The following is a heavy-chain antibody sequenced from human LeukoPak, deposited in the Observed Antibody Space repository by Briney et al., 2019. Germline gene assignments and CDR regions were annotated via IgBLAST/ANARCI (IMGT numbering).Heavy chain of an antibody. Sequence: SETLSLTCTVSGGSISSGGYYWSWIRQPPGKGLERIGYIYHSGSTYYNPSLKSRVTISVDRSKNQFSLKLSSVTAADTAVYYCARDGSTFNRGAFDIWGQGTMVTVSS. CDR1: GGSISSGGYY. CDR3: ARDGSTFNRGAFDI. D-gene: IGHD2-2*01. J-gene: IGHJ3*02. CDR2: IYHSGST. V-gene: IGHV4-30-2*01.